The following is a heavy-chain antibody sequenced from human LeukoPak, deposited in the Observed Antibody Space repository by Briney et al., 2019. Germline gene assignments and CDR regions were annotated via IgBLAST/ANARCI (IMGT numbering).Heavy chain of an antibody. CDR2: IYYSGST. Sequence: PSETLSLTCAVYGGSFSGYYWSWIRQPPGKGLEWIGYIYYSGSTNYNPSLKSRVTISVDTSKNQFSLKLSSVTAADTAVYYCARIIGSSEDPYFDYWGQGTLVTVSS. CDR1: GGSFSGYY. V-gene: IGHV4-59*01. CDR3: ARIIGSSEDPYFDY. D-gene: IGHD6-6*01. J-gene: IGHJ4*02.